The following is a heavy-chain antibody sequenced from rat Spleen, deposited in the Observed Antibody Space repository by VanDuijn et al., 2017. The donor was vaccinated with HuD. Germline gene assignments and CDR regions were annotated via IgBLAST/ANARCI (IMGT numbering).Heavy chain of an antibody. V-gene: IGHV5-29*01. CDR1: GFTFKNYG. D-gene: IGHD4-3*01. CDR2: ISYDGITT. Sequence: EVQLVESGGGLVQPGRSMKLSCAASGFTFKNYGLAWVRQAPTKGLEWVAAISYDGITTYYRDSVRGRFTISRDNAKSTLYLQMDSLRSEDTATYYCARHNSGYYFDYWGQGVMVTVSS. CDR3: ARHNSGYYFDY. J-gene: IGHJ2*01.